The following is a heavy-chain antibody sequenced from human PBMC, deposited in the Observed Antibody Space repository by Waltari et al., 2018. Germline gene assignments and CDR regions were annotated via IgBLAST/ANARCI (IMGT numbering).Heavy chain of an antibody. CDR3: ARGASSWYYYYGMDV. CDR2: INPSGGST. J-gene: IGHJ6*02. Sequence: QVQLVQSGAEVKKPGASVKVSCKASGYTFTSYYMHWVRQAPGQGLEWMGIINPSGGSTSYAQKFQGRVTMTRNTSISTAYRELSSLRSEDTAVYYCARGASSWYYYYGMDVWGQVTTVTVSS. D-gene: IGHD6-13*01. CDR1: GYTFTSYY. V-gene: IGHV1-46*01.